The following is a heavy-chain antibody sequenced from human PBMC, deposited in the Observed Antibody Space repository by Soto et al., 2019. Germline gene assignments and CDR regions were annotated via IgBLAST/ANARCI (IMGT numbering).Heavy chain of an antibody. Sequence: PSETLSRTCTVSGGSISSSSYYWGWIRQPPGKVLEWIGSIYYSGSTYYNPSLKSRVTISVDTSKNQFSLQLSSVTAADTAVYYCARNSWVAMSISARPGINWFYPWCQGTLVTVS. CDR3: ARNSWVAMSISARPGINWFYP. D-gene: IGHD6-6*01. CDR2: IYYSGST. V-gene: IGHV4-39*01. J-gene: IGHJ5*02. CDR1: GGSISSSSYY.